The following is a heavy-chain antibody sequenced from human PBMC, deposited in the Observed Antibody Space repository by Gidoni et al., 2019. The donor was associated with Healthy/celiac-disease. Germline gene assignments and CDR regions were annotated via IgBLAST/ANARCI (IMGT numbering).Heavy chain of an antibody. CDR1: GFTFSRYA. V-gene: IGHV3-23*01. CDR2: ISGSGGST. CDR3: AKGGYYYGSGSYYTYYFDY. Sequence: EVQLLESGGGLVQPGGSLRLSCAASGFTFSRYAMSWVRQAPGKGLEWVSAISGSGGSTYYADSVKGRFTISRDNSKNTLYLQMNSLRAEDTAVYYCAKGGYYYGSGSYYTYYFDYWGQGTLVTVSS. J-gene: IGHJ4*02. D-gene: IGHD3-10*01.